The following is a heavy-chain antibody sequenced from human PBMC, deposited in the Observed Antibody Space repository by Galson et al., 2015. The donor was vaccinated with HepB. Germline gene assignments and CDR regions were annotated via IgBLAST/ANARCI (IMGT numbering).Heavy chain of an antibody. Sequence: QSGAEVKKPGESLNISCKGSGYSFTSYWIGWVRQMPGKGLEWMGIIYPGDSDTRYSPSFQGQVTISVDKSISTAYLQWSSLKASDTAMCYCARIIAVAGILDNYYGMDVWGQGTTVTVSS. V-gene: IGHV5-51*01. J-gene: IGHJ6*02. CDR2: IYPGDSDT. D-gene: IGHD6-19*01. CDR3: ARIIAVAGILDNYYGMDV. CDR1: GYSFTSYW.